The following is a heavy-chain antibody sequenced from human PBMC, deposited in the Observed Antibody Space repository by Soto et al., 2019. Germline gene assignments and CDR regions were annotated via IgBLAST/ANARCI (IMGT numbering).Heavy chain of an antibody. CDR3: AREQQLSYGMDV. D-gene: IGHD6-13*01. V-gene: IGHV1-3*01. CDR2: INAGNGNT. J-gene: IGHJ6*02. CDR1: GYTFTSYA. Sequence: ASVKVSCKASGYTFTSYAMHWARQAPGQRLEWMGWINAGNGNTKYSQKFQGRVTITRDTSASTAYMELSSLRSEDTAVYYCAREQQLSYGMDVWGQGTTVTVSS.